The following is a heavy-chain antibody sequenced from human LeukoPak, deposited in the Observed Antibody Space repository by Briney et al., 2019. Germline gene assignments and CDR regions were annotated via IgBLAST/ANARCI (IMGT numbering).Heavy chain of an antibody. CDR3: ARLTTGTVDY. V-gene: IGHV4-59*08. J-gene: IGHJ4*02. CDR1: GGSISSYY. D-gene: IGHD1-1*01. CDR2: IYHSGST. Sequence: SETLSLTCTVSGGSISSYYWSWIRQPPGKGLEWIGYIYHSGSTNYNPSLKSRVPISVDTSKNQFSLKLSSVTAADTVVYYCARLTTGTVDYWGQGTLVTVSS.